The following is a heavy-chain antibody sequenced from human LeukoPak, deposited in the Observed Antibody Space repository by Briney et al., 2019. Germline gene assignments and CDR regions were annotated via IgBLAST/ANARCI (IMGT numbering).Heavy chain of an antibody. CDR1: GDSVSSNSAA. D-gene: IGHD3-10*01. CDR3: ARDRYYGSGSYDYYMDV. V-gene: IGHV6-1*01. Sequence: SQTLSLTCVISGDSVSSNSAAWNWIRQSPSRGLEWLGRTYYRSKWYNDYAVSVKSRITINPDTSKNQFSLQLNSVTPEDTAVYYCARDRYYGSGSYDYYMDVWGKGTTVTVSS. J-gene: IGHJ6*03. CDR2: TYYRSKWYN.